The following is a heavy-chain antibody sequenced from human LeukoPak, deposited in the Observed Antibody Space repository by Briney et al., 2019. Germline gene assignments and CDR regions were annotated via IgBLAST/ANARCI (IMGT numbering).Heavy chain of an antibody. J-gene: IGHJ4*02. D-gene: IGHD2-21*01. CDR2: IIPIFGTA. CDR1: GGSFSSYA. CDR3: ARGGGGTPFDY. Sequence: VKVSCKASGGSFSSYAISWVRQAPRQGLEWMGRIIPIFGTANYAQKFQGRVTITTDESTSTAYMELSSLRSEDTAVYYCARGGGGTPFDYWGQGTLVTVSS. V-gene: IGHV1-69*05.